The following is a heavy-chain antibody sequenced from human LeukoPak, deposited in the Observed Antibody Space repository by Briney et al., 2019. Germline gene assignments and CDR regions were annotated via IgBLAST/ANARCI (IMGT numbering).Heavy chain of an antibody. CDR1: GFTFDDYG. D-gene: IGHD1-26*01. Sequence: GGSLRLSCAASGFTFDDYGMSWVRQAPGKGLEWVSAISGSGGSTYYADSVKGRFTISRDNSKNTLYLQMNSLRAEDTAVYYCAKDLPEWEPTPADAFDIWGQGTMVTVSS. J-gene: IGHJ3*02. CDR3: AKDLPEWEPTPADAFDI. V-gene: IGHV3-23*01. CDR2: ISGSGGST.